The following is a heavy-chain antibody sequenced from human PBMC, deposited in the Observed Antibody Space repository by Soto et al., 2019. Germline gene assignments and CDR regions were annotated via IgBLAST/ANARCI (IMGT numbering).Heavy chain of an antibody. CDR1: GGTFSDFT. J-gene: IGHJ6*02. CDR2: IIPIFDTA. D-gene: IGHD1-1*01. CDR3: ARNGTQTGYSYGMDV. Sequence: SVNVSCKASGGTFSDFTINWVQQAPGQRLEWMGGIIPIFDTANYAEKFQGRVTITADESTSTSFMEVSSLRSEDTAVYYCARNGTQTGYSYGMDVWGQGTMVTVSS. V-gene: IGHV1-69*13.